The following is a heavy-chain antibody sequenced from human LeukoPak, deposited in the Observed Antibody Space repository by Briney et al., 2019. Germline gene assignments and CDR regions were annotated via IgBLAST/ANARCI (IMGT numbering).Heavy chain of an antibody. V-gene: IGHV4-4*07. CDR1: GGSISSYY. CDR2: IYTSGST. CDR3: ARGDYDILTGYLGFDY. D-gene: IGHD3-9*01. J-gene: IGHJ4*02. Sequence: SETLSLTCTVSGGSISSYYWSWIRQPAGKGLERIGRIYTSGSTNYNPSLKSRVTMSVDTSKNQFSLKLSSVTAADTAVYYCARGDYDILTGYLGFDYWGQGTLVTVSS.